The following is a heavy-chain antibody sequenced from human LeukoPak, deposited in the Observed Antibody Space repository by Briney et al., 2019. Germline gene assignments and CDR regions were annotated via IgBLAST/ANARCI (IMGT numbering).Heavy chain of an antibody. CDR3: TTGQKWLTRVFYFDY. V-gene: IGHV3-15*01. CDR2: IKSKTDGGTT. Sequence: PGGSLRLSCAASGFTFSNAWMSWVRQAPGKGLEWVGRIKSKTDGGTTDYAAPVKGRFTISRDDSKNTLYLQMNSLKTEDTAVYYCTTGQKWLTRVFYFDYWGQGTLVTVSS. CDR1: GFTFSNAW. D-gene: IGHD3-22*01. J-gene: IGHJ4*02.